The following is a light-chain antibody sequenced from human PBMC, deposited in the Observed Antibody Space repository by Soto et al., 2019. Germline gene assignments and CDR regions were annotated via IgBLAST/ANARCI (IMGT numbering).Light chain of an antibody. CDR2: GAS. Sequence: EIVLTQSPGTLSLSPGERATLSCRASQSVSSNLAWYQQKPGQAPRLPIYGASNRATGIPARFSGSGSGTDLTLTISSLEPEDFAVYYCQQRSNWITFGQGTRLEIK. CDR1: QSVSSN. V-gene: IGKV3-11*01. J-gene: IGKJ5*01. CDR3: QQRSNWIT.